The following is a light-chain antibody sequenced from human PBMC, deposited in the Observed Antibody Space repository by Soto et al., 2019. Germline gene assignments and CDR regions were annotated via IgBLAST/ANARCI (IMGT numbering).Light chain of an antibody. CDR1: QSISSY. Sequence: DIQMTQSPSSLSASVGDRVTITCRASQSISSYLNWYQQKPGKAPKLLIYAASSLQSGVPSRFSGSGSGTDFTLTISSLQPEDFATYSCQQRYSPPWTFGQGTRWIS. V-gene: IGKV1-39*01. CDR3: QQRYSPPWT. CDR2: AAS. J-gene: IGKJ1*01.